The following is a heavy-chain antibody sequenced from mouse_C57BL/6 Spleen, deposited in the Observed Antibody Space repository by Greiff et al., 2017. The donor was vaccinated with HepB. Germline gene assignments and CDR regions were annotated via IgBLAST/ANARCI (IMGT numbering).Heavy chain of an antibody. J-gene: IGHJ3*01. V-gene: IGHV1-52*01. CDR2: IDPSDSET. CDR1: GYTFTSYW. D-gene: IGHD1-1*01. CDR3: ARYLNYYGSSGFAY. Sequence: QVQLKQPGAELVRPGSSVKLSCKASGYTFTSYWMHWVKQRPIQGLEWIGNIDPSDSETHYNQKFKDKATLTVDKSSSTAYMQLSSLTSEDSAVYYCARYLNYYGSSGFAYWGQGTLVTVSA.